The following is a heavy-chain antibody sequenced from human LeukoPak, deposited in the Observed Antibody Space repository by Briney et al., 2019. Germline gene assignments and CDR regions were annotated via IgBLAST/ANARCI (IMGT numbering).Heavy chain of an antibody. D-gene: IGHD6-13*01. CDR3: ARTQIAAAVIGLGKDGDYSLDY. CDR1: GGSISTYY. V-gene: IGHV4-59*01. Sequence: SETLSLTCTVSGGSISTYYWSWIRQPPGKGLEWIGYVYYSGSTNYNPSLMSRVTISVDTSENQFSLKLNSVTAADTAVYYCARTQIAAAVIGLGKDGDYSLDYWAREPWSPSPQ. CDR2: VYYSGST. J-gene: IGHJ4*02.